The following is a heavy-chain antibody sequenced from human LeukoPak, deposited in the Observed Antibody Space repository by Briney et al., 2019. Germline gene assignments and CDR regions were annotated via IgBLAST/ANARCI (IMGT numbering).Heavy chain of an antibody. CDR1: GFTFSSYE. V-gene: IGHV3-48*03. Sequence: PGGSLRLSCAASGFTFSSYEMNWVRQAPGKGLEWVSYISSSGSTIYYANSVKGRFTISRDNAKNSLYLQMNSLRAGDTAVYYCARDRGRYYMDVWGKGTTVTISS. CDR2: ISSSGSTI. D-gene: IGHD6-25*01. CDR3: ARDRGRYYMDV. J-gene: IGHJ6*03.